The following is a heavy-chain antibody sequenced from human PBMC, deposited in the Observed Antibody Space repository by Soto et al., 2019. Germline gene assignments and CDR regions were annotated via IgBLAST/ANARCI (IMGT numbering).Heavy chain of an antibody. CDR1: GFTFSTSV. CDR2: ISYGGVNK. CDR3: AREEFEDGRGHFDY. V-gene: IGHV3-30-3*01. J-gene: IGHJ4*02. D-gene: IGHD3-22*01. Sequence: QVQLVESGGGVVQPGGSLRLSCAASGFTFSTSVMHWVRQAPGKGLGWMAIISYGGVNKYYADSVKGRFTISRDISESTLYLQMNSLRTEDTAVYYCAREEFEDGRGHFDYWGQGTLASVSS.